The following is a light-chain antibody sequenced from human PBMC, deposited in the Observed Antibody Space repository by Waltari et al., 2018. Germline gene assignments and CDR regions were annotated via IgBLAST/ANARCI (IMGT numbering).Light chain of an antibody. Sequence: EVVLTQSPGTLSLSPGERATLFCRASQGISRYLVSYQQRPGQAPRLLIYGASMRAAGIPDRFSGSGSGTDFTLSISRLEPEDFAVYYGQNHGRLPATFGQGTRVEIK. CDR1: QGISRY. V-gene: IGKV3-20*01. CDR2: GAS. J-gene: IGKJ1*01. CDR3: QNHGRLPAT.